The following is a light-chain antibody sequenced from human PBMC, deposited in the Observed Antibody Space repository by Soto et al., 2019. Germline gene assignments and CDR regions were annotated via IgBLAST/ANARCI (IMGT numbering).Light chain of an antibody. Sequence: QSALTQPASVSGSPGQSITISCTGTSSDVGVYNYVSWYQQHPGKAPKLMIYDVNTWPSGVSNRFSGSKSGNTASLTISGLQAEDEADYYCSSYTSSISFGGGTKLTVL. CDR2: DVN. CDR1: SSDVGVYNY. V-gene: IGLV2-14*01. CDR3: SSYTSSIS. J-gene: IGLJ2*01.